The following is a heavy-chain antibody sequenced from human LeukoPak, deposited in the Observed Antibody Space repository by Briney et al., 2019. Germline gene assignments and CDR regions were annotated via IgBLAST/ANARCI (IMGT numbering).Heavy chain of an antibody. CDR3: ARVDYGDQIEGSYYFDY. Sequence: LETLSLTCTVSGGSISSSSYYWGWIRQPPGKGLEWIGSIYYSGSTYHNPSLKRRVTISVDTSKNQFSLKLSSVTAADTAVYYCARVDYGDQIEGSYYFDYWGQGTLVTVSS. J-gene: IGHJ4*02. CDR1: GGSISSSSYY. CDR2: IYYSGST. D-gene: IGHD4-17*01. V-gene: IGHV4-39*01.